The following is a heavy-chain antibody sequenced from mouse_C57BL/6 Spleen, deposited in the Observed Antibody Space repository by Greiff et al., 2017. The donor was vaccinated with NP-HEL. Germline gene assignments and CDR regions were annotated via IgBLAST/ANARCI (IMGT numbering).Heavy chain of an antibody. D-gene: IGHD2-1*01. CDR1: GYAFSSSW. V-gene: IGHV1-82*01. CDR2: IYPGDGDT. Sequence: VKLLESGPELVKPGASVKFSCKASGYAFSSSWMNWVKQRPGKGLEWIGRIYPGDGDTNYNGKFKGKATLTADKTSSTAYMQLSSLTSEDSAVYFCARGDLRYFDVWGTGTTVTVSS. J-gene: IGHJ1*03. CDR3: ARGDLRYFDV.